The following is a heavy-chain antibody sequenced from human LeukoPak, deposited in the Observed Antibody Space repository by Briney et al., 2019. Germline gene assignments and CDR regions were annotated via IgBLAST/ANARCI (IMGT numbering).Heavy chain of an antibody. Sequence: PGGSLRLSCAASGFTFNTYTMNWVRQAPGKGLEWVSAITGSTKYIPSNIYYADAVQGRFTISRDDAKNLVYLQMNSLRAEDTAVYYCAKGTLVAAIRANAFDPWGQGTLVTVSS. CDR3: AKGTLVAAIRANAFDP. J-gene: IGHJ5*02. CDR1: GFTFNTYT. V-gene: IGHV3-21*06. CDR2: ITGSTKYI. D-gene: IGHD2-15*01.